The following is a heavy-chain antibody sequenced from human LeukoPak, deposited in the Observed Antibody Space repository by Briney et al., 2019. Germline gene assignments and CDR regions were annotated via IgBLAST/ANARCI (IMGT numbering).Heavy chain of an antibody. CDR2: INGDESST. CDR1: GFTFSSYG. J-gene: IGHJ4*02. V-gene: IGHV3-74*01. CDR3: ATSPPRGVYWHQWGDYYFDY. D-gene: IGHD3-10*01. Sequence: GGSLRLSCAASGFTFSSYGMHWVRQAPGKGLVWVSRINGDESSTSYVDSVKGRFIISRDNAKNTLYLQMNSLRAEDTAVYYCATSPPRGVYWHQWGDYYFDYWGQGTLVTVSS.